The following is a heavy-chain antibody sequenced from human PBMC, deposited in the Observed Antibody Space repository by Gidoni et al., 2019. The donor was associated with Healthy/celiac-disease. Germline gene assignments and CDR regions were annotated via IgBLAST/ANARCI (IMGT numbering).Heavy chain of an antibody. Sequence: QVQLVESGGGVGQPGRSLRLSCAASAFTFSRYGRHVVRQAPDKWLEGVAVISYDGSNKYYADSVKGRFTISRDNSKNTLYLQMNSLRAEDTAVYYCAKHYYYGSGSYGVCDYWGQGTLVTVSS. V-gene: IGHV3-30*18. J-gene: IGHJ4*02. CDR2: ISYDGSNK. CDR1: AFTFSRYG. D-gene: IGHD3-10*01. CDR3: AKHYYYGSGSYGVCDY.